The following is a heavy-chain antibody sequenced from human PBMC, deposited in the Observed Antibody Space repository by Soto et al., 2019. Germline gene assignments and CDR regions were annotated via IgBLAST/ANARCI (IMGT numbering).Heavy chain of an antibody. Sequence: SETLSLTCTVSGGSISSGGYYWNWIRQHPGKGLEWIGYIYYSGSTYYNPSLKSRVTISVDTSKNQFSLKLSSVTAADKAVYYCARQRRDFDYWGQGSLVTVSS. V-gene: IGHV4-31*03. J-gene: IGHJ4*02. CDR1: GGSISSGGYY. CDR3: ARQRRDFDY. CDR2: IYYSGST. D-gene: IGHD6-25*01.